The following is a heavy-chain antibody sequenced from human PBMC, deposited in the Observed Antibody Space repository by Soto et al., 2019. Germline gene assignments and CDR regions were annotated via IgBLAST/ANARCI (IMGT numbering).Heavy chain of an antibody. CDR3: SRDQDDILTGYFGY. J-gene: IGHJ4*02. CDR2: ISSSSSYI. V-gene: IGHV3-21*01. CDR1: GFTFSSYS. Sequence: EVQLVESGGGLVKPGGSLRLSCAASGFTFSSYSMNWVRQAPGKGLEWVSSISSSSSYIYYADSVKGRFTISRDNAKNSLYLKMNSLRAADTAVYYCSRDQDDILTGYFGYWGQGTLVTVSS. D-gene: IGHD3-9*01.